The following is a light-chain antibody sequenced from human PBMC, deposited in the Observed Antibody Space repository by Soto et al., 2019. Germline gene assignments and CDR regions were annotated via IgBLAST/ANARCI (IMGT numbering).Light chain of an antibody. CDR1: SSDVGGYNY. V-gene: IGLV2-8*01. J-gene: IGLJ2*01. CDR3: ISYAVSNNFMV. Sequence: QSVLTKPPSASGSPGQSVTISCTGTSSDVGGYNYDSWYQQHPGKAPKLMIYEVTKRPSGVPNRFSASQSGNTASLTVSGLQAEDQADYYCISYAVSNNFMVFGGGTKVTVL. CDR2: EVT.